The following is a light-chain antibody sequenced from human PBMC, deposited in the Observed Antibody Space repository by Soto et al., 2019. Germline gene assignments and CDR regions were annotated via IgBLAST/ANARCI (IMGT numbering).Light chain of an antibody. V-gene: IGLV2-18*02. CDR2: QVS. Sequence: QAVLTQPPSVSGSPGQSVTISCTGTSSDVGSYNRVSWYQQPPGTAPKLMIYQVSNRPSGVPDRFSGSKSGNTASLTISGLQAEDEADYYCSSYTSSSTWVFGGGTKRTVL. CDR3: SSYTSSSTWV. CDR1: SSDVGSYNR. J-gene: IGLJ3*02.